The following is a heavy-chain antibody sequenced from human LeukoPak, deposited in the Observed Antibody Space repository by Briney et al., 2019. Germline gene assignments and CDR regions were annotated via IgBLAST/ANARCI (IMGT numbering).Heavy chain of an antibody. J-gene: IGHJ5*02. D-gene: IGHD3-3*01. Sequence: GASVKVSCKASGGTFSSYAISWVRQAPGQGLEWMGMIIPILGIANYAQKFQGRVTITADKSTSTAYMELSSLRSEDTAVYYCAREVQYYDFWSAQPRGNWFDPWGQGTLVTVSP. V-gene: IGHV1-69*04. CDR3: AREVQYYDFWSAQPRGNWFDP. CDR2: IIPILGIA. CDR1: GGTFSSYA.